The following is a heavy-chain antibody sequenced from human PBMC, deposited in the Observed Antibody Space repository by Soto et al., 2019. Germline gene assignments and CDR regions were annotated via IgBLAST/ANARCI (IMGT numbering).Heavy chain of an antibody. CDR1: GYTFTSYD. CDR3: ARGRPSDHPIYYYYYMDV. CDR2: MNPNSGNT. V-gene: IGHV1-8*01. J-gene: IGHJ6*03. Sequence: ASVKVYCKASGYTFTSYDINWVRQATGQGLEWKGWMNPNSGNTGYAQKFQGRVTMTRNTSISTAYMELSSLRSEDTAVYYCARGRPSDHPIYYYYYMDVWGKGTTVTVSS.